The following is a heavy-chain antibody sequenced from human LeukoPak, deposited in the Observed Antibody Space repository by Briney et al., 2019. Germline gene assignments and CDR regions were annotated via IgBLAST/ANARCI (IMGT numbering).Heavy chain of an antibody. D-gene: IGHD3-3*01. CDR1: GGSFSGYY. CDR3: ARGLYDFWSGYFWFDP. V-gene: IGHV4-34*01. Sequence: SETLSLTCAVYGGSFSGYYWSWIRQPPGKGLEWIGEINHSGSTNYNPSLKSRVTISVDTSKNQCSLKLSSVTAADTAVYYCARGLYDFWSGYFWFDPWGQGTLVTVSS. J-gene: IGHJ5*02. CDR2: INHSGST.